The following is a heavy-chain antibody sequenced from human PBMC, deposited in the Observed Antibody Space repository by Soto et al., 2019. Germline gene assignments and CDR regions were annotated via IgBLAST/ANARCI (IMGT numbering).Heavy chain of an antibody. D-gene: IGHD3-22*01. Sequence: ASVKVSCKASGYTFTGYYMHWVRQAPGQGLEWMGWINPNSGGTNYAQKFQGWVTMTRDTSISTAYMELSRLRSDDTAVYYCARAEGYYYSAAPFSFDIWGQGTMVTVSS. V-gene: IGHV1-2*04. CDR2: INPNSGGT. CDR3: ARAEGYYYSAAPFSFDI. CDR1: GYTFTGYY. J-gene: IGHJ3*02.